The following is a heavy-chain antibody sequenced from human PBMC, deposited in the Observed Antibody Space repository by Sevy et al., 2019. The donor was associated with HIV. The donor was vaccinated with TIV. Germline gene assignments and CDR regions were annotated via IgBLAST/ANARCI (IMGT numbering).Heavy chain of an antibody. J-gene: IGHJ4*02. D-gene: IGHD2-2*01. V-gene: IGHV4-59*13. Sequence: SETLSLTCTVSGGSISSYYWSWIRQPPGKGLEWIGYIYYSGSTNYNPALKSRVTISVDTSKNQCSLKLSSVTAADTAVYYCARDRCSSTSCRLFDYWGQGTLVTVSS. CDR2: IYYSGST. CDR3: ARDRCSSTSCRLFDY. CDR1: GGSISSYY.